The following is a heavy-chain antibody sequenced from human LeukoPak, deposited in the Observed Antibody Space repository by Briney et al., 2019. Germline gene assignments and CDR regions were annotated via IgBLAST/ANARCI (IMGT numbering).Heavy chain of an antibody. V-gene: IGHV3-53*01. Sequence: GGSLRLSCAASGFTVSSNYMSWVRQAPGKGLEWVSVIYSGGSTYYADSVKGRFTISRDNSKNTLYLQMNSLRAEDTAVYYCARDHTDPYCSGGSCYFDYWGQGTLVTVSS. CDR2: IYSGGST. CDR1: GFTVSSNY. J-gene: IGHJ4*02. D-gene: IGHD2-15*01. CDR3: ARDHTDPYCSGGSCYFDY.